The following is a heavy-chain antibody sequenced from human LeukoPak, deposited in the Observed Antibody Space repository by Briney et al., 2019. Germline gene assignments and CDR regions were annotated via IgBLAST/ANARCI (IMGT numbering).Heavy chain of an antibody. D-gene: IGHD6-19*01. CDR1: GYTFTSYA. CDR3: ARGGTKQWLARAKGYFDY. CDR2: INTNTGNP. V-gene: IGHV7-4-1*02. Sequence: ASVKVSCKASGYTFTSYAMNWVRQAPGQGLEWMGWINTNTGNPTYAQGFTGRFVFSLDTSVSTAYLQISSLKAEDTAVYYCARGGTKQWLARAKGYFDYWGQGTPVTVSS. J-gene: IGHJ4*02.